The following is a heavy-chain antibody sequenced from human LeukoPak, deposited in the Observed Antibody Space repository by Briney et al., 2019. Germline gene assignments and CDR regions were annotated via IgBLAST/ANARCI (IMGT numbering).Heavy chain of an antibody. CDR1: GSSFSIYG. CDR2: IRYEGSNK. CDR3: EKAGGGYDSSGSDAFDI. J-gene: IGHJ3*02. Sequence: GGSLRLSCAASGSSFSIYGMHWVRQAPGKGREWVTFIRYEGSNKYYADSVKGRFTISRDNSTNNLYLQMHSLRAEDTDVYYCEKAGGGYDSSGSDAFDIWGQGTMVTVSS. D-gene: IGHD3-22*01. V-gene: IGHV3-30*02.